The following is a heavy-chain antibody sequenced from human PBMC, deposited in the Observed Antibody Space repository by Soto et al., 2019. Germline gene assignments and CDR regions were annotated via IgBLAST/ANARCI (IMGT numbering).Heavy chain of an antibody. CDR3: AAGVPYQIGAGSYYFDF. V-gene: IGHV1-2*02. J-gene: IGHJ4*02. D-gene: IGHD3-10*01. CDR1: GYILTGYS. Sequence: QVYLVQSGAEVRRPGASVKVSCTAFGYILTGYSLHWVRQAPGQGLEWMGWIDPNSGATNSAERFHGRVSMTRDMSTSTVYMELRSLTSEDTAVYYCAAGVPYQIGAGSYYFDFWGQGTLVTVSS. CDR2: IDPNSGAT.